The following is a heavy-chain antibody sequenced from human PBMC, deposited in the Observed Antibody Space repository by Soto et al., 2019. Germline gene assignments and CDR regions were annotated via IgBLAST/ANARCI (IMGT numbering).Heavy chain of an antibody. Sequence: EASVKVSCKASGGTFSSYAISWVRQAPGQGLEWMGGIIPIFGTANYAQKFQGRVTITADESTSTAYMELSSLRSEDTAVYYCARGGNYYDSSGPWAFDIWGQGTMVTVSS. CDR1: GGTFSSYA. V-gene: IGHV1-69*13. J-gene: IGHJ3*02. CDR2: IIPIFGTA. D-gene: IGHD3-22*01. CDR3: ARGGNYYDSSGPWAFDI.